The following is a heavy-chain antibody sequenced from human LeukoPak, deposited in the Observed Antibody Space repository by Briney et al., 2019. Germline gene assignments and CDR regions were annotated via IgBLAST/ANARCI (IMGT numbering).Heavy chain of an antibody. V-gene: IGHV1-2*02. J-gene: IGHJ4*02. CDR2: INPNGGGT. Sequence: ASVKVSCKASGYTFTGYYMHWVRQAPGQGLEWMGWINPNGGGTNYAQKFQGRVTMTRDTSISTAYMELSRLRSDDTAVYYCARVNYYGSGSPDWGQGTLVTVSS. CDR1: GYTFTGYY. CDR3: ARVNYYGSGSPD. D-gene: IGHD3-10*01.